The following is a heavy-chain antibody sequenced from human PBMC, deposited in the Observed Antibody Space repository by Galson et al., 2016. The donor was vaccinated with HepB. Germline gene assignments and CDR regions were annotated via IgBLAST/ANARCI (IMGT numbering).Heavy chain of an antibody. V-gene: IGHV3-48*02. J-gene: IGHJ6*02. Sequence: SLRLSCAASGFTFGNYAMSWFRQAPGKGLEWVSYIVSGSDTIYYADSVKGRFTISRDNAKNSLYLQMIGLRDEDTAVHYCARGQDTSVEIYYYSMDVWGQGTTVTVSS. CDR2: IVSGSDTI. CDR1: GFTFGNYA. D-gene: IGHD5-18*01. CDR3: ARGQDTSVEIYYYSMDV.